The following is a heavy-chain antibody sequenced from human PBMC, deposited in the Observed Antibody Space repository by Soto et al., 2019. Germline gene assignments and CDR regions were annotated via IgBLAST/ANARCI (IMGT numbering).Heavy chain of an antibody. D-gene: IGHD3-22*01. CDR3: AAEYYYGGSDPRGRID. V-gene: IGHV1-58*02. CDR2: VVVGSGNT. J-gene: IGHJ4*02. CDR1: GFTFTHSA. Sequence: GASVKVSCKASGFTFTHSAMQWVRQARGQSLEWIGWVVVGSGNTNYAPKFQERVTITWDMSTFTAYMELSSLRSEDTAVYCAAEYYYGGSDPRGRIDWGQGTLVTVSS.